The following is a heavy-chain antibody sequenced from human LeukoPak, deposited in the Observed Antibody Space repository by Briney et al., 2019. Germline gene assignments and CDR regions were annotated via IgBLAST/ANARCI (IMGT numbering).Heavy chain of an antibody. CDR3: ASGCKYGYVFDY. V-gene: IGHV3-7*01. Sequence: QPGGSLRLSCAASGFTFSSCWMSWVRQAPGKGLEWVANIKQDGSEKYYVDSVKGRSTISRDNAKNFLSLQMNSLRAKDTAVYFCASGCKYGYVFDYWGQGTLVTVSS. D-gene: IGHD5-18*01. CDR2: IKQDGSEK. J-gene: IGHJ4*02. CDR1: GFTFSSCW.